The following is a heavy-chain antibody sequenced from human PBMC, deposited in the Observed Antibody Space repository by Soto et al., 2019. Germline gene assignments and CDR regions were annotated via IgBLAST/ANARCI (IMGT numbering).Heavy chain of an antibody. D-gene: IGHD3-9*01. CDR1: GFTFGDYA. CDR2: IRSKAYGGTT. Sequence: GGSLRLSCTASGFTFGDYAMSWFRQAPGKGLEWVGFIRSKAYGGTTEYAASVKGRFTISRDDSKSIAYLQMNSLKTEDTAVYYCTRDRPAHILTGYRNYYYGMDVWGQGTTVTVSS. V-gene: IGHV3-49*03. J-gene: IGHJ6*02. CDR3: TRDRPAHILTGYRNYYYGMDV.